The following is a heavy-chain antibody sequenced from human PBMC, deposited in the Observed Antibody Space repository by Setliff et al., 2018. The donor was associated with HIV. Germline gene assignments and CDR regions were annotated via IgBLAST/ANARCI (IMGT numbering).Heavy chain of an antibody. J-gene: IGHJ4*02. Sequence: GSLRLSCVASGITVSGIYMTWVRQAPGKGLEWVSVINGGTTTYYADSVKGRFTISRDNSKNTLYLQMNSLRTDDTAVYFCARDFSTYYSIDSWGQGTLVTVSS. D-gene: IGHD3-22*01. CDR2: INGGTTT. CDR3: ARDFSTYYSIDS. CDR1: GITVSGIY. V-gene: IGHV3-66*02.